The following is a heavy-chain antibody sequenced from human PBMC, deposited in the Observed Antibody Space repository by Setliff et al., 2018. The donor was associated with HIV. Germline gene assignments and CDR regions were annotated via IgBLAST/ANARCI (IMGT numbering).Heavy chain of an antibody. J-gene: IGHJ4*02. D-gene: IGHD3-3*01. CDR1: GGSISGSNYY. CDR3: ARPSLGIGGGSMFNN. Sequence: NPSETLSLTCTVFGGSISGSNYYWGWIRQPPGKGLEWIANVHYSGSIYFNPSLRSRVAISVDTSHNQFSLRLRSVTAADTAVYYCARPSLGIGGGSMFNNWGQGTLVTVSS. V-gene: IGHV4-39*01. CDR2: VHYSGSI.